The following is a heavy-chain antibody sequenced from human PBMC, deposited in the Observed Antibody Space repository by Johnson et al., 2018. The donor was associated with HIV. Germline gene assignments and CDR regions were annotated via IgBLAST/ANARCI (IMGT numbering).Heavy chain of an antibody. CDR1: GFTFSSYV. V-gene: IGHV3-48*01. CDR3: ANPWPVSIVVVKDAFDI. CDR2: ISSSGRSI. D-gene: IGHD3-22*01. J-gene: IGHJ3*02. Sequence: VQLVESGGGLVQPGKSLRLSCAASGFTFSSYVMHWVRQAPGKGLEWVSYISSSGRSISYADHVTGRFTISRNNSKNKLYLKMNSLRAEDTAVYYCANPWPVSIVVVKDAFDIWGQGTMVTVSS.